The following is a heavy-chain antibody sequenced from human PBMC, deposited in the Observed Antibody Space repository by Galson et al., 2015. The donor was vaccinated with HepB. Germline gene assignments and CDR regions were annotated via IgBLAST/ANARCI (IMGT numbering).Heavy chain of an antibody. D-gene: IGHD3-22*01. CDR2: ISYDGNKR. Sequence: SLRLSCAASGFTFSGYALHWVRQAPGKGLEWVAVISYDGNKRYYGDSVKGRFTISRDNSEDTLYLQMKRLRAEDTAVYYCARDRCGQSRDTNSGYYLPYCYQMDVWGQGTTVTVSS. CDR1: GFTFSGYA. J-gene: IGHJ6*02. V-gene: IGHV3-30*04. CDR3: ARDRCGQSRDTNSGYYLPYCYQMDV.